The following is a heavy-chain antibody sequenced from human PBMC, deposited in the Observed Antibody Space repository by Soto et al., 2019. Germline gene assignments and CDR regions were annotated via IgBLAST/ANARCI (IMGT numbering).Heavy chain of an antibody. V-gene: IGHV1-69*12. CDR1: GLTFRSST. J-gene: IGHJ3*01. CDR2: INHFFSSV. Sequence: QVHLVQSGADVKKPGSSVKVSCKASGLTFRSSTLTWVRQVPGHGPEWMGGINHFFSSVNYAQKIQDRVTITADVSTSTTYMELRSLSSADTAVYYCARGHQYGGNSAAFECWGQGTVGTVSS. CDR3: ARGHQYGGNSAAFEC. D-gene: IGHD2-21*02.